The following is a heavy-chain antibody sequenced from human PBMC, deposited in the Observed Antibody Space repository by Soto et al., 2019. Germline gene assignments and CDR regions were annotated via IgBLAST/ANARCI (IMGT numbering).Heavy chain of an antibody. J-gene: IGHJ6*03. V-gene: IGHV1-69*08. CDR3: AGEEGSYSMGTFPVYYMDV. Sequence: QVQLVQSGPEVKKSGSSVKVSCKLSGGTFTSETISWVRQAPGQGLEWMGRIIPILGTGNYAQQFQGRITITEDKSTNTGYMELSSLTSEDTAGYCCAGEEGSYSMGTFPVYYMDVWGKGTTVTVSS. D-gene: IGHD1-26*01. CDR1: GGTFTSET. CDR2: IIPILGTG.